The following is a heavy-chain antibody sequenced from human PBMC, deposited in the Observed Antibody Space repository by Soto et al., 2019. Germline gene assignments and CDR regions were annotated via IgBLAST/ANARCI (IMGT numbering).Heavy chain of an antibody. J-gene: IGHJ6*03. CDR1: GGSFSGYY. CDR3: ARGKGVRDYIWGSSYYYYYYMDV. CDR2: INHSGST. Sequence: SETLSLTCAVYGGSFSGYYWSWIRQPPGKGLEWIGEINHSGSTNYNPSLKSRVTISVDTSKNQFSLKLSSVTAADTAVYYCARGKGVRDYIWGSSYYYYYYMDVWGKGTTVTVSS. V-gene: IGHV4-34*01. D-gene: IGHD3-16*01.